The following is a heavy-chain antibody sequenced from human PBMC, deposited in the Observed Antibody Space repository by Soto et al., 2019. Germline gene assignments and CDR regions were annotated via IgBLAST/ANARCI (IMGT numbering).Heavy chain of an antibody. Sequence: GVSLRLSCAATGFTFSVYAMTWVRQAPGKGLEWVSAVTANGGSTYSADSVKGRFTISRDNSKNTLFLQMNSLRAEDTAVYYCASLGVGDWANYYYYYGMDVRGQGTTVTVP. D-gene: IGHD2-21*02. J-gene: IGHJ6*02. CDR2: VTANGGST. CDR3: ASLGVGDWANYYYYYGMDV. CDR1: GFTFSVYA. V-gene: IGHV3-23*01.